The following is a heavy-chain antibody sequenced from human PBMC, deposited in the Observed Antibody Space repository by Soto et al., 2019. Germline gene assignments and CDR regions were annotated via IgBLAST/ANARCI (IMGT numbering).Heavy chain of an antibody. CDR2: IYPGDSDT. Sequence: PGESLKISWKGSGYSLTSYWIGWVRQMQGKGLEWMGIIYPGDSDTRYSPSFQGQVTISADKSISTAYLQWSSLKASDTAMYYCAKLGRAAADNLPYYYYGMDVWGQGTTVTVSS. D-gene: IGHD6-13*01. CDR3: AKLGRAAADNLPYYYYGMDV. J-gene: IGHJ6*02. V-gene: IGHV5-51*01. CDR1: GYSLTSYW.